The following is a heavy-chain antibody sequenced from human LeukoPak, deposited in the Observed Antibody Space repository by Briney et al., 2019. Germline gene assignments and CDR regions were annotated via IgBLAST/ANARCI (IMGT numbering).Heavy chain of an antibody. Sequence: GGSLRLSCAASGFTFDDYAMHWVRQAPGKGLEWVSGISWNSGSIGYADSVKGRFTISRDNAKNSLYLQMNSLRAEDTALYYCAIGYYDILTGYSPLDYWGQGTLVTVSS. D-gene: IGHD3-9*01. CDR2: ISWNSGSI. CDR1: GFTFDDYA. J-gene: IGHJ4*02. CDR3: AIGYYDILTGYSPLDY. V-gene: IGHV3-9*01.